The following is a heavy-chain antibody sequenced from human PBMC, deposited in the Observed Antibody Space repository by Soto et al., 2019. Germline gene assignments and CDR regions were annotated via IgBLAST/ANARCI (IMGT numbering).Heavy chain of an antibody. J-gene: IGHJ5*02. CDR2: ISGSGGST. Sequence: EVQLLESGGGLVQPGGSLRRSCVASGFTFNNYAMTWFRQAPGTGLEWVSDISGSGGSTYYADSVKGLFAVSRTNSKNTLYLKMNSLLAEDTAVYYCAKESYCSNSRCCGDNWFDPWGQGTLVTVSS. V-gene: IGHV3-23*01. CDR1: GFTFNNYA. D-gene: IGHD2-2*01. CDR3: AKESYCSNSRCCGDNWFDP.